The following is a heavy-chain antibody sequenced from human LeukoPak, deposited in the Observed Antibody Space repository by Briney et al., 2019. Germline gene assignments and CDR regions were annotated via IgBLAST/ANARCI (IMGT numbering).Heavy chain of an antibody. CDR1: GGSFSGYY. CDR3: ARGPTPTTVTTFDY. Sequence: SETLSLTCAVYGGSFSGYYWSWIRQPPGKGLEWIGEINHSGSTNYNPSLKSRVTISVDTSKNQFSLKLSSVTAADAAVYYCARGPTPTTVTTFDYWGQGTLVTVSS. CDR2: INHSGST. J-gene: IGHJ4*02. V-gene: IGHV4-34*01. D-gene: IGHD4-17*01.